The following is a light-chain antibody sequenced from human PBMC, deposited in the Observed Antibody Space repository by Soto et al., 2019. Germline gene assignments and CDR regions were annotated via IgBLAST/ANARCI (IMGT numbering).Light chain of an antibody. CDR2: KAS. CDR1: QSISSW. V-gene: IGKV1-5*03. J-gene: IGKJ2*01. CDR3: QHYNSYLYT. Sequence: DIQMTQSPSTLSASVGDRVTTTCRASQSISSWLAWYQQKPGKAPKLLIYKASSLESGVPSRFSGSGSGTEFTLTISSLQPDDFATYYCQHYNSYLYTFGQGTKLEIK.